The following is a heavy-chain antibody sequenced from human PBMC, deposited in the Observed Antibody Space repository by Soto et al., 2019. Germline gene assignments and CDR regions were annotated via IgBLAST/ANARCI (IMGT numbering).Heavy chain of an antibody. V-gene: IGHV1-3*04. CDR3: ASFGYYGSGMANYYFDY. CDR1: GYSFSAYA. D-gene: IGHD3-10*01. CDR2: INTVNADT. J-gene: IGHJ4*02. Sequence: ASVKVSCKASGYSFSAYAIHWLRQAPGQRPEWMGWINTVNADTLYSQKYQGRVSITRDTSATTVYLELSSLRSEDTAVYFCASFGYYGSGMANYYFDYWGQGTLVTVSS.